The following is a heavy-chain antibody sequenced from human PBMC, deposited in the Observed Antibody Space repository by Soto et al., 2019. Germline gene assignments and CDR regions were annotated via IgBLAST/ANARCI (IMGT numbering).Heavy chain of an antibody. CDR2: MSYDGSDT. CDR3: TIVRVADSALDH. J-gene: IGHJ4*02. Sequence: GGSLRISCVGSGLIFSNNGMHWVRQTPGKGLEWVAFMSYDGSDTFYADSVKGRFTISRDNSKNTLFLHMSNLRAEDTAMYYCTIVRVADSALDHWGQGTLVTVSS. D-gene: IGHD3-10*02. V-gene: IGHV3-30*02. CDR1: GLIFSNNG.